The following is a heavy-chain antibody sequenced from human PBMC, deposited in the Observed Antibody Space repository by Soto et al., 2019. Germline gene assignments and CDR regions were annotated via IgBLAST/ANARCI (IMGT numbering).Heavy chain of an antibody. CDR2: LSGSGGTT. J-gene: IGHJ4*02. V-gene: IGHV3-23*01. D-gene: IGHD3-10*01. CDR1: GLTFTSYA. Sequence: EVQLLASGGGLVHPGGSLRLSCAASGLTFTSYAMSWVRQAPGKGLEWVSGLSGSGGTTYYADSVKGRFTISRDNSKNTLYQQMESLRAEDTAVYYCAKDRRINMVRGYYCEYWGQGTLVTVSS. CDR3: AKDRRINMVRGYYCEY.